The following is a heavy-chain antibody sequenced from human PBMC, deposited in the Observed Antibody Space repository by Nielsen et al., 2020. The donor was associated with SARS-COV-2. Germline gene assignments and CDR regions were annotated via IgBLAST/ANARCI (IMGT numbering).Heavy chain of an antibody. CDR2: VIPIFGTP. CDR1: GATFSNYT. V-gene: IGHV1-69*06. D-gene: IGHD3-22*01. CDR3: ARAITSPYYYDSSGYDDY. Sequence: SVKVSCKASGATFSNYTITWVRQAPGQGLEWMGGVIPIFGTPNYAQKFLGRVTITADKSTNTAYMELTSLRSEDTAVYYCARAITSPYYYDSSGYDDYWGQGTLVTVSS. J-gene: IGHJ4*02.